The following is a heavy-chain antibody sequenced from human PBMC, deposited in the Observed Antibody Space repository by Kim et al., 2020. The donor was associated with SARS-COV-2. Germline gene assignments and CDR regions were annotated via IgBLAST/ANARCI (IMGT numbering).Heavy chain of an antibody. D-gene: IGHD3-10*01. CDR1: GYTFTSYY. V-gene: IGHV1-46*01. CDR3: ARARPLYYGSGSYYITPDYYYGMDV. Sequence: ASVKVSCKASGYTFTSYYMHWVRQAPGQGLEWMGIINPSGGSTSYAQKFQGRVTMTRDTSTSTVYMELSSLRSEDTAVYYCARARPLYYGSGSYYITPDYYYGMDVWGQGTTVTVSS. CDR2: INPSGGST. J-gene: IGHJ6*02.